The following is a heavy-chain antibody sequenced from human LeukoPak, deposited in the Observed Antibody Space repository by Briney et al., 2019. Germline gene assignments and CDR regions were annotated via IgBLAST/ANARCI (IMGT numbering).Heavy chain of an antibody. CDR1: GFTFSSYA. J-gene: IGHJ6*02. D-gene: IGHD3-22*01. CDR3: ARDYHYYDSSGYYDYYYGMDV. Sequence: PGGSLRLSCAASGFTFSSYAMSWVRQAPGKGLEWVSVIYSGGSTYYADSVKGRFTISRDNSKNTLYLQMNSLRAEDTAVYYCARDYHYYDSSGYYDYYYGMDVWGQGTTVTASS. CDR2: IYSGGST. V-gene: IGHV3-66*01.